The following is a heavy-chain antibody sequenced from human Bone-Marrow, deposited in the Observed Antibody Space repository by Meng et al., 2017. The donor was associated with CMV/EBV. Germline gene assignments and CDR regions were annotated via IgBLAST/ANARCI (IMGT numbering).Heavy chain of an antibody. CDR2: MNPNSGNT. CDR3: ARSSKWGDGMDV. Sequence: ASVKVSCKASGYTFTSYDINWVRQATGQGLEWMGWMNPNSGNTGYAQKFQGRVTITRNTSISTAYMGLSSLRSEDTAVYYCARSSKWGDGMDVWGQGTTVTVSS. CDR1: GYTFTSYD. J-gene: IGHJ6*02. D-gene: IGHD7-27*01. V-gene: IGHV1-8*03.